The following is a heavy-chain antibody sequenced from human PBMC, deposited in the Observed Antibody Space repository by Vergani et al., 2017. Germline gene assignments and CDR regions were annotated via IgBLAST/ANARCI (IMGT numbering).Heavy chain of an antibody. D-gene: IGHD1-26*01. Sequence: QVQLVESGGGEVKPGESLRLSCVASGFMFSDHYMAWVRQAPGKGLEWVSHISASAYTTFTSDSLRGRFTISRDNSKNTLYLQMNNVRAEDTATYYCARADWELLQPFDLWGQGTLVSVSS. CDR3: ARADWELLQPFDL. V-gene: IGHV3-11*01. CDR1: GFMFSDHY. J-gene: IGHJ4*02. CDR2: ISASAYTT.